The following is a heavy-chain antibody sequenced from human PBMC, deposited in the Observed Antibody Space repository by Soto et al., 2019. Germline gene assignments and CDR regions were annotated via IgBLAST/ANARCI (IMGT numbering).Heavy chain of an antibody. D-gene: IGHD6-13*01. Sequence: QVQLEESGGGVVQPGTSLRLSCVASGFTFSSYGMHWVRQAPGKGLEWVAVIPNTENKKYYADSVKGRFTISRDNSQNTLFLQMDSLMSEDTAVYYCARTAGGRVRGALDIWGQVTMGTVS. CDR3: ARTAGGRVRGALDI. J-gene: IGHJ3*02. V-gene: IGHV3-30-3*01. CDR2: IPNTENKK. CDR1: GFTFSSYG.